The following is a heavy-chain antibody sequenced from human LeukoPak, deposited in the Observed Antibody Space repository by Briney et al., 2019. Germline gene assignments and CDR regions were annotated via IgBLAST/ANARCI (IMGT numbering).Heavy chain of an antibody. CDR1: GASFSGYY. J-gene: IGHJ4*02. V-gene: IGHV4-34*01. Sequence: PSETLSLSCAVYGASFSGYYWSWIRQPPGKGLEWIGEINHSGSTNYNPSLKSRVTISVDTSKNQFSLKLSSVTAADTAVYYCARGRARGYYFDYWGQGTLVTVSS. CDR3: ARGRARGYYFDY. D-gene: IGHD6-6*01. CDR2: INHSGST.